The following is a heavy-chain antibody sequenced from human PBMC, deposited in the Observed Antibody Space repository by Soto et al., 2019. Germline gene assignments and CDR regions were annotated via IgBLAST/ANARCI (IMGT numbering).Heavy chain of an antibody. J-gene: IGHJ6*02. CDR1: GGTFSTYV. Sequence: QVQLVQSGAEVKKPGSSVKVSCKASGGTFSTYVISWVRQAPGQGLEWMGRVIPMSGSSNYAQKFQGRVTITADKDTSIAYMEVRSLRSEDTAVYYCARGRPRSGPPFYYYGLDVCGQGTTVIVSS. CDR3: ARGRPRSGPPFYYYGLDV. D-gene: IGHD1-26*01. CDR2: VIPMSGSS. V-gene: IGHV1-69*06.